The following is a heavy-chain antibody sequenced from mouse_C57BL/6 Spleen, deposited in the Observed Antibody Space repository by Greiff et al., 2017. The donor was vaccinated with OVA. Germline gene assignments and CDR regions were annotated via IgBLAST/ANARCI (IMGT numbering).Heavy chain of an antibody. J-gene: IGHJ4*01. Sequence: VQLQQSGPELVKPGASVKISCKASGYTFTDYYMNWVKQSHGKSLEWIGDINPNNGGTSYNQKFKGKATLTVDKSSSTAYMERRSLTSEDSAVYYCASPIYYGNYGMGDYWGQGTSVTVSS. CDR2: INPNNGGT. V-gene: IGHV1-26*01. CDR3: ASPIYYGNYGMGDY. CDR1: GYTFTDYY. D-gene: IGHD2-1*01.